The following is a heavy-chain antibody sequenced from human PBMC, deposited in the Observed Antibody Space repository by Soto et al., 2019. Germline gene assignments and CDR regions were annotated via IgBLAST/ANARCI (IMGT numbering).Heavy chain of an antibody. D-gene: IGHD6-13*01. V-gene: IGHV4-59*08. J-gene: IGHJ4*02. CDR1: GGSISSYY. Sequence: SETLSLTCTVSGGSISSYYWSWIRQPPGKGLEWIGYIYYSGSTTYNPSLKSRVTISVDTSKNHFSLKLSSVTAADTAVYYCARHSSSYYDFDYWGQGTLVTVSS. CDR2: IYYSGST. CDR3: ARHSSSYYDFDY.